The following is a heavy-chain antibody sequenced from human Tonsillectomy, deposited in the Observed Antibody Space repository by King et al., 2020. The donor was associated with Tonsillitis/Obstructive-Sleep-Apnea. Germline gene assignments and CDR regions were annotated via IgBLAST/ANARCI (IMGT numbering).Heavy chain of an antibody. V-gene: IGHV3-53*01. D-gene: IGHD6-19*01. CDR2: IYSIGST. CDR1: GFTVSSNY. CDR3: AREREGSGLVGDY. J-gene: IGHJ4*02. Sequence: VQLVESGGGLIQPGGSLRLSCAASGFTVSSNYMSWVRQAPGKGLEWVSVIYSIGSTHYSASVKGRLTISRDNYKNKLYLQMNSLRAEETAVYYCAREREGSGLVGDYWGQGTLVTVSS.